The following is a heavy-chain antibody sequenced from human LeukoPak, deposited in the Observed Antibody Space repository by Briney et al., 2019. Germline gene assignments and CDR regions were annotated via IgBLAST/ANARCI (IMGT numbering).Heavy chain of an antibody. CDR1: GYTFTSYS. D-gene: IGHD3-10*01. CDR3: ARGRCTDVARGSYYFDY. J-gene: IGHJ4*02. CDR2: INAGNGNT. V-gene: IGHV1-3*01. Sequence: ASVKVSCKASGYTFTSYSLHWVRQAPGQRLEWMGWINAGNGNTKYSQKFQDRVTITRDTSATTAYMELSGLTSEDTATYYCARGRCTDVARGSYYFDYWGQGTLVSVST.